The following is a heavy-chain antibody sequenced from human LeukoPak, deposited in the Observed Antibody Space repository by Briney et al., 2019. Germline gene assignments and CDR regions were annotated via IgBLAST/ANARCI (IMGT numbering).Heavy chain of an antibody. V-gene: IGHV3-53*01. D-gene: IGHD6-13*01. CDR2: IYRDGAT. Sequence: PGGSLRLSCAASGLTVSSSYMTWVRQAPGKGLEWVSLIYRDGATYYADSVKGRFAISRDNSRNTLYLQMNSLRVEDTAVYYCAGDPVDQQMVHYFDYWGQGALVTVSS. CDR3: AGDPVDQQMVHYFDY. CDR1: GLTVSSSY. J-gene: IGHJ4*02.